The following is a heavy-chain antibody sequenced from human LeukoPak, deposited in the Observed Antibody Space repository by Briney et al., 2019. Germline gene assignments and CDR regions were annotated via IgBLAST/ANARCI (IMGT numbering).Heavy chain of an antibody. Sequence: GGSLRLSCAASGFTFSSYSMNWVRQAPGKGLEWVAVISYDGSNKYYADSVKGRFTISRDNSKNTLYLQMNSLRAEDTAVYYCARDGPYYYDSSGYFDYWGQGTLVTVPS. CDR1: GFTFSSYS. CDR2: ISYDGSNK. J-gene: IGHJ4*02. D-gene: IGHD3-22*01. CDR3: ARDGPYYYDSSGYFDY. V-gene: IGHV3-30*03.